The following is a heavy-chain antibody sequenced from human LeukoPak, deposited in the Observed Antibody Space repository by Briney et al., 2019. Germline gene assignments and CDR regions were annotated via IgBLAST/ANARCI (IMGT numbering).Heavy chain of an antibody. J-gene: IGHJ4*02. D-gene: IGHD5-24*01. V-gene: IGHV3-74*01. Sequence: GGSLRLSCAGSGFSFNNYWMHWVRQAPGKGLVWVSRIHSDGRITTYADSVKGRFTISKDSARNTLYLQMNTLRVEDTAVYYCARAQDTYNSLYFDYWGQGALVTFPS. CDR2: IHSDGRIT. CDR3: ARAQDTYNSLYFDY. CDR1: GFSFNNYW.